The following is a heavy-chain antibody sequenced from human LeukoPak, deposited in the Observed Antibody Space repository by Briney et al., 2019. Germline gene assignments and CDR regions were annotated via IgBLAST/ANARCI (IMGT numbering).Heavy chain of an antibody. CDR3: TVRLGNQLRFLEWLLDY. CDR2: IKSKTDGGTT. D-gene: IGHD3-3*01. CDR1: GFTFSNAW. J-gene: IGHJ4*02. V-gene: IGHV3-15*01. Sequence: PGGSLRLSCAASGFTFSNAWMSWVRQAPGEGLEWVGRIKSKTDGGTTDYAAPVKGRFTISRDDSKNTLYLQMNSLKTEDTAVYYCTVRLGNQLRFLEWLLDYWGQGTLVTVSS.